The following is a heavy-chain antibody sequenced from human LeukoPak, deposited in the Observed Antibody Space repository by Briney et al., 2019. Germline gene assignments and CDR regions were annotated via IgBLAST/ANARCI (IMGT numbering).Heavy chain of an antibody. J-gene: IGHJ4*02. V-gene: IGHV3-21*01. CDR2: ISSSSSYI. D-gene: IGHD6-19*01. CDR1: GFTFSSYS. Sequence: GGSLRLSCAASGFTFSSYSMNWVRQAPGKGLEWVSSISSSSSYIYYADSVKGRFTISRDNAQNSLYLQMNSLRAEDTAVYYCARSGVPYSSGWTYDYWGQGTLVTVSS. CDR3: ARSGVPYSSGWTYDY.